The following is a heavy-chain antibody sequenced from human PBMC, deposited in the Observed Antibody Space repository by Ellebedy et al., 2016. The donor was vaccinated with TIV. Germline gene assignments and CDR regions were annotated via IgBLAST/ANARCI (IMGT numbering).Heavy chain of an antibody. CDR3: ARDARFIDQQHNWFDP. J-gene: IGHJ5*02. Sequence: GESLKISCAASGFTFSDYYMSWIRQAPGKGLEWVSYISNSDSSIFYADSVRGRFTISRDNAKNSLYLQMNSLRADDTAVYYCARDARFIDQQHNWFDPWGQGTLVTVSS. CDR1: GFTFSDYY. D-gene: IGHD6-13*01. CDR2: ISNSDSSI. V-gene: IGHV3-11*01.